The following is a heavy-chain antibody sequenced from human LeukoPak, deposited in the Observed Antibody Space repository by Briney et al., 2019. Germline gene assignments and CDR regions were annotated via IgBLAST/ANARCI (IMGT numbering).Heavy chain of an antibody. CDR3: ARDRRSATVHNYFYYYMVL. V-gene: IGHV4-4*07. D-gene: IGHD5-24*01. J-gene: IGHJ6*03. CDR1: DGSISGYY. Sequence: SESLSLTCTLQDGSISGYYWSWVRQQAGKGLEWMVCIDVSGSSNYNPSLRGGVSLSIDTSRDQFSLTLTSVTAADTALYFCARDRRSATVHNYFYYYMVLWRKGPTVTVSS. CDR2: IDVSGSS.